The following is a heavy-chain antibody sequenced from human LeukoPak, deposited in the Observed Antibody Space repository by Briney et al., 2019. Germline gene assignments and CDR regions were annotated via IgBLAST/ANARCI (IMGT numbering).Heavy chain of an antibody. J-gene: IGHJ5*02. Sequence: PSENLSLTCAVYGGSFSGYYWSWIRQPPGKGLEWIGEINHSGSTNYNPSLKSRVTISVDTSKNQFSLKLSSVTAADTAVYYCARGPDSSPLNWFDPWGQGTLVTVSS. CDR3: ARGPDSSPLNWFDP. CDR1: GGSFSGYY. CDR2: INHSGST. D-gene: IGHD6-13*01. V-gene: IGHV4-34*01.